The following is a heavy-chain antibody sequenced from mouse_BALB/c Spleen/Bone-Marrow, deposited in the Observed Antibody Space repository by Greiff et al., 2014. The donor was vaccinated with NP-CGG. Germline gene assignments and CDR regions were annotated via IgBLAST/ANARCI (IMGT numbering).Heavy chain of an antibody. D-gene: IGHD4-1*01. J-gene: IGHJ3*01. CDR1: GYTFTDYI. CDR2: INVNNGGT. CDR3: VTGTAWFTY. Sequence: DVKLVESGPELVKPGASVKITCKASGYTFTDYIMDWVRLSHGKSLEWIGDINVNNGGTIYNQKFKGKATLTVDKSSSTAYMELRSLTSEDTAVYYCVTGTAWFTYWGQGTLVTVST. V-gene: IGHV1-18*01.